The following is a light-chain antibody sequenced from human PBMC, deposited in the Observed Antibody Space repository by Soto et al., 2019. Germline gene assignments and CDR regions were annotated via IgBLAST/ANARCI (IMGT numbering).Light chain of an antibody. CDR1: QSISSW. CDR2: KAS. V-gene: IGKV1-5*03. J-gene: IGKJ1*01. CDR3: QQYRSYSWT. Sequence: DIQMTQSPSTLSASVGDRVTITCRASQSISSWLAWYQEKPGKAPKLLIYKASTLESGVPSRFSGSGSGTEFTLSISSLQPDDFAIYYCQQYRSYSWTFGQGTKVDI.